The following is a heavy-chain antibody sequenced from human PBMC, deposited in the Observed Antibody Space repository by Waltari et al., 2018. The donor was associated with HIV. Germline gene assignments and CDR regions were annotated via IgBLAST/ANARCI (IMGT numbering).Heavy chain of an antibody. Sequence: EVQLVESGGGLVQPGRSLRLSCAASGFTFDDYALKWFRQAPGKGLEWVSGISWNSGSIGYADSVKGRFTISRDNAKNSLYLQMNSLRAEDTALYYCAKTTLGPSGSFDYWGQGTLVTVSS. CDR1: GFTFDDYA. CDR2: ISWNSGSI. J-gene: IGHJ4*02. V-gene: IGHV3-9*01. D-gene: IGHD3-22*01. CDR3: AKTTLGPSGSFDY.